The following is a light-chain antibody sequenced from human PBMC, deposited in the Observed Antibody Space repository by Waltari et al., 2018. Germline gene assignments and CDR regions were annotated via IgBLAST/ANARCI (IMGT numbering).Light chain of an antibody. V-gene: IGLV4-69*01. Sequence: QLVLTQSPSASASLGASVKLTCTLSSGHSSNIIAWLQQRPERGPRYLMKVNSDGSHSKGDDIPDRFSGSSSGAERYLPISSLQSEDEADYYCETGGHGTWVFGGGTKLTVL. CDR1: SGHSSNI. CDR3: ETGGHGTWV. J-gene: IGLJ3*02. CDR2: VNSDGSH.